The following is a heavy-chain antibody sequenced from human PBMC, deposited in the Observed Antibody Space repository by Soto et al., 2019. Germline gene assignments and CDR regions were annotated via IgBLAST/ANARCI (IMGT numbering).Heavy chain of an antibody. CDR1: GGSISSSSYY. CDR2: IYYSGST. Sequence: ASETLSLTCTVSGGSISSSSYYWGWIRQPPGKGLEWIGSIYYSGSTYYNPSLKSRVTISVDTSKNQFSLKLSSVTAADTAVYYCARSCDTPQLSYFDYWGQGTLVTVYS. D-gene: IGHD1-1*01. CDR3: ARSCDTPQLSYFDY. V-gene: IGHV4-39*01. J-gene: IGHJ4*02.